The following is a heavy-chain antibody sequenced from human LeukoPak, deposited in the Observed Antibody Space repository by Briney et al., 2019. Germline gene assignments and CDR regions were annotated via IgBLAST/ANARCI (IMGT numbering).Heavy chain of an antibody. CDR2: IYYSGST. CDR3: ARHAPARSFDC. CDR1: GGSINFYY. J-gene: IGHJ4*02. D-gene: IGHD2-15*01. Sequence: PSETLSLTCTVSGGSINFYYGTWIRQPPGKGLEWIGYIYYSGSTNYNPSLKSRVIISVDTSKNRFSLKLTSVTAADTAVYYCARHAPARSFDCWGQGALVTVSS. V-gene: IGHV4-59*08.